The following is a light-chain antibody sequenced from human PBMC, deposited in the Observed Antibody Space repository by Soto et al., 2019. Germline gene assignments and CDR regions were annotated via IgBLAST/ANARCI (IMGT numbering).Light chain of an antibody. Sequence: EIVLTQSPATLSLSPGERATLSCRASQGVSSYLAWYQQRPGQAPRLLIYDASNRATGIPARFSGSGSGTDFSLTINSLEPEDFAIYYCQQRSGWPPVFTFGPGTKVDIK. V-gene: IGKV3-11*01. J-gene: IGKJ3*01. CDR2: DAS. CDR3: QQRSGWPPVFT. CDR1: QGVSSY.